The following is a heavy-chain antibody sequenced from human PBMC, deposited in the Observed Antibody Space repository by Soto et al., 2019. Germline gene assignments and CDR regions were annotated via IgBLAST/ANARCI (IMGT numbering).Heavy chain of an antibody. CDR3: AREGRSGSYYFDY. CDR2: ISHDGNNK. CDR1: EFTFSSFT. J-gene: IGHJ4*02. V-gene: IGHV3-30*04. Sequence: GGSLRLSCAASEFTFSSFTMDWVRPAPGKGLEWVALISHDGNNKFYADSVKGRFTISRDNSKNTLYLQVNSRKTEDSAVYYCAREGRSGSYYFDYWGQGTLVTVSS. D-gene: IGHD1-26*01.